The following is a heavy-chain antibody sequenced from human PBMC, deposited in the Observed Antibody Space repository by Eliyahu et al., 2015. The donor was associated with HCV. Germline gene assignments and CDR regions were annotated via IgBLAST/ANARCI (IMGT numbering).Heavy chain of an antibody. D-gene: IGHD6-6*01. CDR1: GGXISXYS. CDR3: ARENSSSSSAYYYYYYGMDV. Sequence: QVQLQESGPGLVKPSETLSLTCTVSGGXISXYSWSWXRQPAGKGLEWIGRIYTSGSTNYNPSLKSRVTMSVDTSKNQFSLKLSSVTAADTAVYYCARENSSSSSAYYYYYYGMDVWGQGTTVTVSS. CDR2: IYTSGST. V-gene: IGHV4-4*07. J-gene: IGHJ6*02.